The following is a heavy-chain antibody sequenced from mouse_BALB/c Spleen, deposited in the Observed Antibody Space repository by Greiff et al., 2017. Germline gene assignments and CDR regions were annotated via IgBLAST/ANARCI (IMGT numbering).Heavy chain of an antibody. CDR1: GFSLTSYG. CDR3: ARGDYDDAMDY. Sequence: VKLVESGPGLVAPSQSLSITCTVSGFSLTSYGVHWVRQPPGKGLEWLGVIWAGGSTNYNSALMSRLSISKDNSKSQVFLKMNSLQTDDTAMYYCARGDYDDAMDYWGQGTSVTVSS. D-gene: IGHD2-4*01. V-gene: IGHV2-9*02. J-gene: IGHJ4*01. CDR2: IWAGGST.